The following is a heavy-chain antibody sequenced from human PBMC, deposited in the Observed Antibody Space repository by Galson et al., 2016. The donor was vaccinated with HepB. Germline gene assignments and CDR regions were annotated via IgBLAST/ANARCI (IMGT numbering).Heavy chain of an antibody. CDR1: GFTSDDYA. Sequence: SLRLSCAASGFTSDDYAMHWVRQAPGRGLEWVSGISRDSGEIGYADSVMARFTIARDNAKNSLYLQMNSLRTEDTAFYFCAKGIPRGDSGGYYRPFDYWGQGTLVTVSS. CDR2: ISRDSGEI. D-gene: IGHD3-22*01. J-gene: IGHJ4*02. CDR3: AKGIPRGDSGGYYRPFDY. V-gene: IGHV3-9*02.